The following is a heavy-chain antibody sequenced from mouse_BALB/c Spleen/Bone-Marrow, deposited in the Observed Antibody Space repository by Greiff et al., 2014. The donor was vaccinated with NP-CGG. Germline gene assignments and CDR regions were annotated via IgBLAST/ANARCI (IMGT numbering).Heavy chain of an antibody. J-gene: IGHJ3*01. CDR3: ARDDYAY. V-gene: IGHV1-7*01. CDR1: GYTFTSYW. D-gene: IGHD2-4*01. CDR2: IYPSTGYT. Sequence: VKLVESGAELAKPGASVKMSCKASGYTFTSYWMHWVKQRPGQGLEWIGYIYPSTGYTEHNQKFKDKAIVTADKSSSTAYMQLSSLTSEESAVYYCARDDYAYWGQGTLVTVSA.